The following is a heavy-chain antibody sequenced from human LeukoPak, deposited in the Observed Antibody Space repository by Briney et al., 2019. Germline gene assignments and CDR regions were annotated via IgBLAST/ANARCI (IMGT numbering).Heavy chain of an antibody. CDR1: GYTFTSYY. V-gene: IGHV1-46*01. CDR3: ARDEAWGYYYDSSGYHIDY. J-gene: IGHJ4*02. Sequence: ASAKVSCKASGYTFTSYYMHWVRQAPGQGLEWMGIINPSGGSTSYAQKFQGRVTMTRDTSTSTVYMELSSLRSEDTAVYYCARDEAWGYYYDSSGYHIDYWGQGTLVTVSS. CDR2: INPSGGST. D-gene: IGHD3-22*01.